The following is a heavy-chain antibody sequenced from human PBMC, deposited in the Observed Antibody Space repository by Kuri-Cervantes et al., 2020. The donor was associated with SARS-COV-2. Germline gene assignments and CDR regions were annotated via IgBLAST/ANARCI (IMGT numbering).Heavy chain of an antibody. Sequence: GESLKISCAASGFTFSSYDMHWVRQATGKGLEWVSAIGTAGDTYYPGSVKGRFTISRDNSKNTLYLQMNSLRAEDTAVYYCARAMIDNFYLYFYMDVWGKGTTVTVSS. CDR2: IGTAGDT. CDR1: GFTFSSYD. CDR3: ARAMIDNFYLYFYMDV. J-gene: IGHJ6*04. V-gene: IGHV3-13*04. D-gene: IGHD2/OR15-2a*01.